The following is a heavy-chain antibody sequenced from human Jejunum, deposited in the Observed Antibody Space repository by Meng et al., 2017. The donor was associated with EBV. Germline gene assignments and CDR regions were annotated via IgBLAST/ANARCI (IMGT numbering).Heavy chain of an antibody. CDR2: ISLDGSNK. V-gene: IGHV3-30*18. J-gene: IGHJ4*02. D-gene: IGHD3-10*01. CDR3: AKDGEGY. Sequence: QVQLVESGXGVVQPGWSLRLFCAASGFTFSSSGMQWVRQAPGKGLEWVAAISLDGSNKLYADFAKGRFTTSRDNSKNTLYLQMNSLTAEDTAVYYCAKDGEGYWGQGTLVTVSS. CDR1: GFTFSSSG.